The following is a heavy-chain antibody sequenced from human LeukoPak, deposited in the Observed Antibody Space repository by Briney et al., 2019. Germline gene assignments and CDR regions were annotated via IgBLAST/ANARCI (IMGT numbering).Heavy chain of an antibody. CDR2: IYYNGST. V-gene: IGHV4-39*07. CDR1: GGSISSSSYY. Sequence: SETLSLTCTVSGGSISSSSYYWGWIRQPPGKGLEWIGSIYYNGSTYYNPSLKSRVTISVDTSKNQFSLKLSSVTAADTAVYYCARHRSGWLQSSFDYWGQGTLVTVSS. J-gene: IGHJ4*02. CDR3: ARHRSGWLQSSFDY. D-gene: IGHD5-24*01.